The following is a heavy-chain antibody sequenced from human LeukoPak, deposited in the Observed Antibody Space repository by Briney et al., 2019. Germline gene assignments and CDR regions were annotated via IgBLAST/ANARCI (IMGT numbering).Heavy chain of an antibody. D-gene: IGHD3-10*01. Sequence: GGSLRLSCAASGFTVSSNYMSWVRQAPGKGLEWVSVIYSGGSTYYADSVKGRFTISRDNSKNTLYLQMNSLRAEDTAVYYCARTPATYGSGSYYRDPYYFDYWGQGTLVTVSS. CDR1: GFTVSSNY. CDR2: IYSGGST. V-gene: IGHV3-53*01. CDR3: ARTPATYGSGSYYRDPYYFDY. J-gene: IGHJ4*02.